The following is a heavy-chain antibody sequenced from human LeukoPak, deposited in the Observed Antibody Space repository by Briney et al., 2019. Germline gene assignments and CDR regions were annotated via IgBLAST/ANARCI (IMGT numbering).Heavy chain of an antibody. CDR3: ARDCWGTLHEDYYYYMDV. CDR1: GGSFSGYY. V-gene: IGHV4-34*01. CDR2: INHSGST. Sequence: SETLSLTCAVYGGSFSGYYWSWIRQPPGKGLEWIGEINHSGSTNYNPSLKSRVTISVDTSKNQFSLKLSSVTAADTAVYYCARDCWGTLHEDYYYYMDVWGKGTTVTISS. D-gene: IGHD7-27*01. J-gene: IGHJ6*03.